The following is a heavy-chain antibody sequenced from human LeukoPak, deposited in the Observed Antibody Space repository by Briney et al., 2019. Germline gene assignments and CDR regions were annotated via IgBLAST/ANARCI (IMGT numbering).Heavy chain of an antibody. CDR3: ARAYDFWSGYYPYFDY. CDR2: IYYSGST. V-gene: IGHV4-30-4*08. J-gene: IGHJ4*02. Sequence: PSETLSLTCTVSGGSISSGDYYWSWIRQPPGKGQEWIGYIYYSGSTYYNPSLKSRVTISVDTSKNQFSLKLSSVTAADTAVYYCARAYDFWSGYYPYFDYWGQGTLVTVSS. CDR1: GGSISSGDYY. D-gene: IGHD3-3*01.